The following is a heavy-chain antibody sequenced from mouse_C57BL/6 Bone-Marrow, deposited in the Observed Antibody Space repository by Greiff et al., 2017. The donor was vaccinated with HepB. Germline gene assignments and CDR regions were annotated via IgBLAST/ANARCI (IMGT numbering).Heavy chain of an antibody. CDR3: VGGYYYGSSYWYFDV. CDR2: IRSKSNNYAT. Sequence: EVQGVESGGGLVQPKGSLKLSCAASGFSFNTYAMNWVRQVPGKGLEWVARIRSKSNNYATYYADSVKDRFTISRDDSESMLYLQMNNLKTEDTAMYYCVGGYYYGSSYWYFDVWGTGTTVTVSS. D-gene: IGHD1-1*01. J-gene: IGHJ1*03. CDR1: GFSFNTYA. V-gene: IGHV10-1*01.